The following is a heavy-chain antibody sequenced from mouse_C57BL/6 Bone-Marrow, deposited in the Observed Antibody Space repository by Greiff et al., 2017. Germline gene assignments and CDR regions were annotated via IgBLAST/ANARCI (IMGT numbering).Heavy chain of an antibody. CDR3: ARGITTGVWDY. CDR2: IYPRSGNT. Sequence: VMLVESGAELARPGASVKLSCQASGYTFTSYGISWVKQRTGQGLEWIGEIYPRSGNTYYNAKFKGKATLTADKSSSTAYIELRSLTSEDSAVYFCARGITTGVWDYRGQGTTLTVSS. D-gene: IGHD1-2*01. J-gene: IGHJ2*01. V-gene: IGHV1-81*01. CDR1: GYTFTSYG.